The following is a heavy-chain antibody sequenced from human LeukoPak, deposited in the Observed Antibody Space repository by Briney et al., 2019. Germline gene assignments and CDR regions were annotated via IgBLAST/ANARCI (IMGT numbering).Heavy chain of an antibody. Sequence: GGSLRLSCEASGFTFDNYAMHWVRQAPGRRLEWVAVISFDGNQEYYPDSVKGRFTISRDNSKNTLYLQMNGLKTEDTAVYYCARDSPRGPPNWFDPWGQGTLVTVSS. CDR2: ISFDGNQE. CDR3: ARDSPRGPPNWFDP. CDR1: GFTFDNYA. V-gene: IGHV3-30-3*01. J-gene: IGHJ5*02.